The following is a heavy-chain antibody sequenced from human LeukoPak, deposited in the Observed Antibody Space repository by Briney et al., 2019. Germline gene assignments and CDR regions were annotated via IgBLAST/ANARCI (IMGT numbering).Heavy chain of an antibody. V-gene: IGHV1-18*01. CDR2: ISAYNGNT. CDR1: GYTFTSYG. CDR3: ARDPTFIAAAGTDWFDP. J-gene: IGHJ5*02. Sequence: ASVKVSCKASGYTFTSYGISWVRQAPGQGLEWMGWISAYNGNTNYAQKLQGRVTMTTDTSTSTAYMELRSLRSDDTAVYYCARDPTFIAAAGTDWFDPWGQGTLVTVSS. D-gene: IGHD6-13*01.